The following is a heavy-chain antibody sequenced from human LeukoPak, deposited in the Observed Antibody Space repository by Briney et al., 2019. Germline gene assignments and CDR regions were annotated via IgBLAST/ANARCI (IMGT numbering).Heavy chain of an antibody. CDR3: ARGDRITMATLDY. Sequence: PGGSLRLSCAASGFTYRSYDMHWVRQDTGKGLEWVSGMGTAGEIYYPSSGKGRFTISRENAKKSLYLQMNSLRAEDTAVYYCARGDRITMATLDYWGQGTLVTVSS. J-gene: IGHJ4*02. CDR2: MGTAGEI. D-gene: IGHD3-10*01. V-gene: IGHV3-13*04. CDR1: GFTYRSYD.